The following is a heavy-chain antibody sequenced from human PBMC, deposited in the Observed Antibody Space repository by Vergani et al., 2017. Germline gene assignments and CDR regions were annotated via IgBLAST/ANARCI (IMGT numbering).Heavy chain of an antibody. D-gene: IGHD3-3*01. CDR1: GFTFSSYW. CDR2: INSDGSST. CDR3: VRSADVWSGYYTLVYYYYYGMDV. V-gene: IGHV3-74*01. Sequence: EVQLVESGGGLVQPGGSLRLSCAASGFTFSSYWMHWVRQAPGKVLVWVSRINSDGSSTSYADSVKGRFTISRDNAKNTLYLQMNSLRAEDTAVYYCVRSADVWSGYYTLVYYYYYGMDVWGEGMTVTVSS. J-gene: IGHJ6*01.